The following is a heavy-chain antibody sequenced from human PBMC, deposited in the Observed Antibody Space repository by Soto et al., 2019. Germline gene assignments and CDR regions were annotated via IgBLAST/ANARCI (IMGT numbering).Heavy chain of an antibody. CDR3: ARTGPSYYYHNSGSPGDY. V-gene: IGHV4-30-4*08. J-gene: IGHJ4*02. D-gene: IGHD3-22*01. CDR1: GASIGSGDFY. CDR2: IHYNELSSSEST. Sequence: PSETLSLTCTVSGASIGSGDFYWSWIRQSPGKGLEWLGYIHYNELSSSESTHYNSSLKSRVSISVDTSKNQFSLTLRSMTAADTAVYYCARTGPSYYYHNSGSPGDYWGQGTLVTVSS.